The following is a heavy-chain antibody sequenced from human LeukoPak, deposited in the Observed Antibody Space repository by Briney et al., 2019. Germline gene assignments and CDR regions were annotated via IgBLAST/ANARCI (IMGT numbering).Heavy chain of an antibody. CDR2: IKQDGSEK. CDR3: ARDNPSSGYGDAFDI. Sequence: PGGSLRLSCAASGFTFSSYWMSWVRQAPGKGLEWVANIKQDGSEKYYVDSVKGRFTISRDNAKNSLYLQMNSLRAEDTAVYYCARDNPSSGYGDAFDIWGQGTMVTVSS. J-gene: IGHJ3*02. D-gene: IGHD3-22*01. CDR1: GFTFSSYW. V-gene: IGHV3-7*01.